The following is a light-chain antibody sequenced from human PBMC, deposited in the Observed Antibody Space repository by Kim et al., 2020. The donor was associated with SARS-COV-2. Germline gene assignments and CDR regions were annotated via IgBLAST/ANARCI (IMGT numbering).Light chain of an antibody. CDR2: GKN. J-gene: IGLJ1*01. V-gene: IGLV3-19*01. Sequence: SSELTQDPAVSVALGQTVRITCQGDSLRSYYASWYQQKPGQAPVLVIYGKNNRPSGIPDRFSGSSSGNTASLTITGAQAEDEADYYCNSRDSSGNHLEVLGTGTKGTVL. CDR1: SLRSYY. CDR3: NSRDSSGNHLEV.